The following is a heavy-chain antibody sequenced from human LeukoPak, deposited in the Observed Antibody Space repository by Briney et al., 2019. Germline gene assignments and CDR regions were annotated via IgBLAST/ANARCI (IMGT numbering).Heavy chain of an antibody. V-gene: IGHV4-30-2*01. CDR2: IYHTGST. Sequence: PSETLSLTCTVSGAPISSGTYSWSWIRQPPGEGLEWIGYIYHTGSTYYNPSLKGRVTISVDRSKNQFSLNLNFVTAADTALYYCARGDGSGSGRWFDPWGQGTLITVSS. CDR1: GAPISSGTYS. CDR3: ARGDGSGSGRWFDP. J-gene: IGHJ5*02. D-gene: IGHD3-10*01.